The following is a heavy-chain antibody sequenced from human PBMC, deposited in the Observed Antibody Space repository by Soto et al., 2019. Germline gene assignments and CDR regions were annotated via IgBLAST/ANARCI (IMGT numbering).Heavy chain of an antibody. CDR2: ISGSGGST. V-gene: IGHV3-23*01. J-gene: IGHJ6*03. D-gene: IGHD6-13*01. CDR1: GFTFSSYA. Sequence: VQLLESGGGLVQPGGSLRLSCAASGFTFSSYAMSWVRQAPGQGLEGVSAISGSGGSTYYAASVKGRFTISRDKSKNTLYLQMNSRRAEDTAVYYCAKSAAAAGTLSPYYYYYMAVWGKGTTVTVSS. CDR3: AKSAAAAGTLSPYYYYYMAV.